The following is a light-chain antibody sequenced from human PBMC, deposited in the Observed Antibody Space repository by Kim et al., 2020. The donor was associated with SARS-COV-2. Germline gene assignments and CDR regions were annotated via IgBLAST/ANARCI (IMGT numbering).Light chain of an antibody. Sequence: QSVLTQPPSASGTPGQRVTISCSGSSSNIGSNTVNWYQQLPGTAPKLLIQSNNQRPSGVPDRFSGSKSGTSASLAISGLQSEDEADYYCAAWDDSLNGPVFGGGTQLTVL. CDR2: SNN. V-gene: IGLV1-44*01. J-gene: IGLJ3*02. CDR3: AAWDDSLNGPV. CDR1: SSNIGSNT.